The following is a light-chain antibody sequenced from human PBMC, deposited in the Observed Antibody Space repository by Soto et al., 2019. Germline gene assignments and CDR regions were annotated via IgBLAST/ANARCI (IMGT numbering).Light chain of an antibody. CDR1: SSDIGSYNY. J-gene: IGLJ1*01. CDR2: EVT. Sequence: QSALTQPASVSGSPGQSITISCTGTSSDIGSYNYVSWYQQHPGKAPKLIIHEVTNRPSGVSDRFSGSKSGNRASLTISGLQAEDEADYYCCSFTSITSYVFCTATKVTGL. CDR3: CSFTSITSYV. V-gene: IGLV2-14*01.